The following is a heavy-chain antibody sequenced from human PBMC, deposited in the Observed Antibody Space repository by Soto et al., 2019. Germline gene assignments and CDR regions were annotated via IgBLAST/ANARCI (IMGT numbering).Heavy chain of an antibody. CDR3: ARGKCSRGCFDP. V-gene: IGHV1-18*01. CDR2: ISAYNGNT. J-gene: IGHJ5*02. D-gene: IGHD6-13*01. Sequence: QVQLVQSGAEVKKPGASVKVSCKASGYTFTSYGISWVRQAPGQGLEWMGWISAYNGNTNYAQKFQGRVTMTTDTATSKAYTELRSRRSDDTAVYYCARGKCSRGCFDPWGQGTLVTVSS. CDR1: GYTFTSYG.